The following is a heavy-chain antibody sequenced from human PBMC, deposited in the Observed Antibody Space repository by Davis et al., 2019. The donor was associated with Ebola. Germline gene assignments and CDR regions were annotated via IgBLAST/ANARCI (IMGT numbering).Heavy chain of an antibody. CDR2: ISFDGSNQ. V-gene: IGHV3-30*18. CDR1: GFPFSSYD. J-gene: IGHJ6*02. Sequence: PGGSLRLSCAASGFPFSSYDMHWVRQAPGKGLEWVAVISFDGSNQYYADSVKGRLTISRDNSKNTVDLQMNSLRAEDTALYYCAKDDHGMDVWGQGTTVTVSS. CDR3: AKDDHGMDV.